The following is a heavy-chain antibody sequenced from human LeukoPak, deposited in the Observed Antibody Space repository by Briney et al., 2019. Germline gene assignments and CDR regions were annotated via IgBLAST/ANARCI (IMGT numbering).Heavy chain of an antibody. D-gene: IGHD4-17*01. CDR3: ARNPVEMTTVTPFDY. Sequence: SETLSLTCTVSGGSISSYYWSWIRQPAGKGLEWIGRIYTSGSTNYNPSLKSRVTISVDTSKNQFSLKLSSVTAADTAVYYCARNPVEMTTVTPFDYWGQGTLVTVSS. CDR2: IYTSGST. CDR1: GGSISSYY. J-gene: IGHJ4*02. V-gene: IGHV4-4*07.